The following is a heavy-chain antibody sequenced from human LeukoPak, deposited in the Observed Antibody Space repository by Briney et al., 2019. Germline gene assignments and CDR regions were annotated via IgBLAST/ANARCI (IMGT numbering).Heavy chain of an antibody. CDR1: GFTFSSYW. CDR3: ARDSSHITMIGHFQH. V-gene: IGHV3-7*01. Sequence: PGGSLRLSCAASGFTFSSYWMSWVRQAPGKGLEWVANIKQDGSEKYYVDSVKGRFTISRDNAKNSLYLQMNSLRAEDTAVYYCARDSSHITMIGHFQHWGQGTLVTVSS. D-gene: IGHD3-22*01. J-gene: IGHJ1*01. CDR2: IKQDGSEK.